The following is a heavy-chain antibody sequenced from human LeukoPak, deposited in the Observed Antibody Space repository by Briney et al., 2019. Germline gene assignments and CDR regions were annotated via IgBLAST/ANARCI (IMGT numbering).Heavy chain of an antibody. V-gene: IGHV4-59*01. CDR3: ARGIYQQPSNWFDP. J-gene: IGHJ5*02. CDR1: GGSISSYY. CDR2: IYYSGST. D-gene: IGHD6-13*01. Sequence: PSETLSLTCTVSGGSISSYYWSWIRQPPGKGLEWIGYIYYSGSTNYNPSLKGRVTISVDTSKNQFSLKLSSVTAADTAVYYCARGIYQQPSNWFDPWGQGTLVTVSS.